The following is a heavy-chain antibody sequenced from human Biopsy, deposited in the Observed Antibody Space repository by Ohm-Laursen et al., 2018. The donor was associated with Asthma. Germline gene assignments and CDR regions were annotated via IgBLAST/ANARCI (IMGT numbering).Heavy chain of an antibody. V-gene: IGHV1-18*01. CDR2: ISVYNGNT. CDR3: GRAADYSHYYGIDV. J-gene: IGHJ6*02. CDR1: GYTFNTAG. Sequence: SVTVSCKPSGYTFNTAGIGWARQAPGQGLEWMGWISVYNGNTKVAQKLQDRVTMITNTSTSTAYMELRSLRSDDTVVYLCGRAADYSHYYGIDVWGQGTTVTVS. D-gene: IGHD3-10*01.